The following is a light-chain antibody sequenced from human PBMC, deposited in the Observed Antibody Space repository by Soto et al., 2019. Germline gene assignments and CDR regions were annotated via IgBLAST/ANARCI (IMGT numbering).Light chain of an antibody. CDR1: SSDVGAYNY. CDR3: SSLTTSFTYV. J-gene: IGLJ1*01. Sequence: QSVLTQPASVSGSPGQSVAISCTGTSSDVGAYNYVSWYQQHPGKAPKLLLSEVSNRPSGVSDRFSGSKSGNTASLTISGLQAEDEADYYCSSLTTSFTYVFGTGTKFTVL. CDR2: EVS. V-gene: IGLV2-14*01.